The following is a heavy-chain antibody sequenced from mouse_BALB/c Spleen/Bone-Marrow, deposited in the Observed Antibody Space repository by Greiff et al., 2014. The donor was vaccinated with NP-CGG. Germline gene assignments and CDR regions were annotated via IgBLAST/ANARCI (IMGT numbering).Heavy chain of an antibody. D-gene: IGHD2-3*01. CDR2: ISYSGSN. J-gene: IGHJ3*01. CDR3: ARSNDGFPAWFAY. V-gene: IGHV3-2*02. Sequence: EVQVVESGPGLVKPSQSLSLTCTVSGYSITNDYAWYWIRQFPGNNVEWMGYISYSGSNSYNPSLKSQISITRDTSKSKFFLQLNSVTTEDTATYYCARSNDGFPAWFAYWGQGTLVTVSA. CDR1: GYSITNDYA.